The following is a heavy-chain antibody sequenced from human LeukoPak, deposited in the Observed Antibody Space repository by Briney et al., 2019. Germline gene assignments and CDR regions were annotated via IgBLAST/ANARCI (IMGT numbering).Heavy chain of an antibody. CDR1: GGSFSGYY. D-gene: IGHD3-9*01. Sequence: PSETLSLTCAVYGGSFSGYYWSWIRQPPGKGLEWIGEINHSGSTNYNPSLKSRVTISVDTSKNQFSLKLSSVTAADTAVYYCARARGELYYDILTGYFRGSGYGLDPWGQGTLVTVPS. CDR3: ARARGELYYDILTGYFRGSGYGLDP. CDR2: INHSGST. V-gene: IGHV4-34*01. J-gene: IGHJ5*02.